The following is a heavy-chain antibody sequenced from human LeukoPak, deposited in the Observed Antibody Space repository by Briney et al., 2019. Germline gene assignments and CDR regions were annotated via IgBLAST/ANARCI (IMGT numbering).Heavy chain of an antibody. CDR1: GGSINSSSYY. CDR3: ARVYSYGYNRYFDY. V-gene: IGHV4-39*07. Sequence: SETLSLTCTVSGGSINSSSYYWGWIRQPPGKGLEWIGTIYYSGSTYYNPSLKSRVTISVNTSKNQFSLKLSSVTAADTAVYYCARVYSYGYNRYFDYWGQGTLVTVSS. D-gene: IGHD5-18*01. CDR2: IYYSGST. J-gene: IGHJ4*02.